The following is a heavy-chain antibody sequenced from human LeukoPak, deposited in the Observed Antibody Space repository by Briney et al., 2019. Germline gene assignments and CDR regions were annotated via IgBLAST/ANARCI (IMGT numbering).Heavy chain of an antibody. Sequence: PSETLSLTCAVSGYSISSGYYWGWIRQPPGKGLEWIGSIYHSGSTYYNPSLKSRVTISVDTSKNQFSLKLSSVTAADTAVYYCARTLNDILTGNPFDYWGQGTLVTVSS. V-gene: IGHV4-38-2*01. CDR2: IYHSGST. CDR1: GYSISSGYY. D-gene: IGHD3-9*01. J-gene: IGHJ4*02. CDR3: ARTLNDILTGNPFDY.